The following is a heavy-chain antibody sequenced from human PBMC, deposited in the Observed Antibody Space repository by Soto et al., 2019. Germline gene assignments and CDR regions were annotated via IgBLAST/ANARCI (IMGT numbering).Heavy chain of an antibody. CDR2: INHSGST. D-gene: IGHD3-16*01. CDR1: GGSFSGYY. Sequence: QVQLQQWGAGLLKPSETLSLTCAVYGGSFSGYYWSWIRQPPGKGLEWIGEINHSGSTNYNPSLKSRVTISVDTSKNQFSLKLSSVTAADTAVYYCARGNGGRGGTWGQGTLVTVSS. J-gene: IGHJ5*02. CDR3: ARGNGGRGGT. V-gene: IGHV4-34*01.